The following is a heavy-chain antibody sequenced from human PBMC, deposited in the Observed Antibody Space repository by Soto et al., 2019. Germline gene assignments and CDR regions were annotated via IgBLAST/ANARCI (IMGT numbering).Heavy chain of an antibody. CDR2: FSGSDDIT. Sequence: PGGSLRLSCAASGFTFSSYAMSWVRQAPGKGLEWVSTFSGSDDITYYADSVRGRFTISRDDSKSMVYLQMNSLKTEDTAVYYCTTDSYFTLKLVRFDYWGLGTLVTVSS. D-gene: IGHD3-22*01. CDR3: TTDSYFTLKLVRFDY. V-gene: IGHV3-23*01. J-gene: IGHJ4*01. CDR1: GFTFSSYA.